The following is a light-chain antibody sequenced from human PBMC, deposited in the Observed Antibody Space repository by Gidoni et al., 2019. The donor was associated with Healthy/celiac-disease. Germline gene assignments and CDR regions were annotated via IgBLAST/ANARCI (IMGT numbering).Light chain of an antibody. CDR1: QSVSSSY. Sequence: EIVLTQSPGTLSLSPGERATLSCRASQSVSSSYLAWYQQKPGQAPRLLIYGASSRATVIPDRFSGSVSGTDFTLTISRLEPEDFAVYYCQQYGSSLRTFGQGAKVEIK. J-gene: IGKJ1*01. V-gene: IGKV3-20*01. CDR2: GAS. CDR3: QQYGSSLRT.